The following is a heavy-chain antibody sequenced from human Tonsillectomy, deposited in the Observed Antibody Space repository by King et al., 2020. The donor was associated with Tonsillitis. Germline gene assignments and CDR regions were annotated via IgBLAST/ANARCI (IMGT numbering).Heavy chain of an antibody. CDR3: AKDMNHYDSSGSPFQN. D-gene: IGHD3-22*01. CDR2: ISYDGSNK. Sequence: VQLVESGGGVVQPGRSLRLSCAASGFTFRSYGMHWVRQAPGKGLEWVAVISYDGSNKCYADSVKGRFTISRDNSKNTVHLQMNSLRAEDTAVYYCAKDMNHYDSSGSPFQNWGQGTLVTVST. V-gene: IGHV3-30*18. J-gene: IGHJ1*01. CDR1: GFTFRSYG.